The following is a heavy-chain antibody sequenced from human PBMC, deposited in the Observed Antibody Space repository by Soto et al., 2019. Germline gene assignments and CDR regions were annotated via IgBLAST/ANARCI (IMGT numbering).Heavy chain of an antibody. CDR2: FYYSVLT. D-gene: IGHD3-22*01. V-gene: IGHV4-59*08. J-gene: IGHJ6*03. CDR3: ARGNTHGYYYMDV. CDR1: GASMNTYY. Sequence: QVQLQESGPGLVKPSETLSLTCAVSGASMNTYYWSWIRQPPGKGLEWIGDFYYSVLTNYNPSLKSRVTISLDTSKNQFSLKLSSVTAADTAVYFCARGNTHGYYYMDVWGRGTTVTVSS.